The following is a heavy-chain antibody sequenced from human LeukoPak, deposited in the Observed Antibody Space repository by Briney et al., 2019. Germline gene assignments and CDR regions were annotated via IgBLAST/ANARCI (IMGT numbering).Heavy chain of an antibody. Sequence: GGSLRLSCAASGFTFNSYAMSWVRQAPGKGLEWVLAISGSGGSTYYADSVKGRFTISRDNSKNTLYLQMNSLRAEDTAVYYCAKYRHWNGGYDYWGQGTLVTVSS. CDR3: AKYRHWNGGYDY. J-gene: IGHJ4*02. CDR2: ISGSGGST. CDR1: GFTFNSYA. V-gene: IGHV3-23*01. D-gene: IGHD1-1*01.